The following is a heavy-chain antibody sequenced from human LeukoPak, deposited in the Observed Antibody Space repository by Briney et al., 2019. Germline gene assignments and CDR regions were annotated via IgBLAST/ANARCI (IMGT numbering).Heavy chain of an antibody. D-gene: IGHD3-10*01. J-gene: IGHJ4*02. CDR1: GGTFSSYA. CDR3: ARGDYYGSGSYYKKTVDY. V-gene: IGHV1-69*04. CDR2: IIPILGIA. Sequence: GASVKVSCKASGGTFSSYAISWVRQAPGQGLEWMGRIIPILGIANYAQKLQGRVTMTTDTSTSTAYVELRSLRSDDTAVYYCARGDYYGSGSYYKKTVDYWGQGTLVTVSS.